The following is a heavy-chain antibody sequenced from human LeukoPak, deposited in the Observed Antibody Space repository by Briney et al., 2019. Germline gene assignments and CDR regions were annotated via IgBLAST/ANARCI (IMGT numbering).Heavy chain of an antibody. D-gene: IGHD2-8*01. CDR2: IIPIFGTA. V-gene: IGHV1-69*06. Sequence: GASVKVSCKASGGTFSSYAISWVPQAPGQGLEWMGGIIPIFGTANYTQKFQGRVTITADKSTSTAYMELSSLRSEDTAVYYCARDPGVLAFDIWGQGTMVTVSS. J-gene: IGHJ3*02. CDR3: ARDPGVLAFDI. CDR1: GGTFSSYA.